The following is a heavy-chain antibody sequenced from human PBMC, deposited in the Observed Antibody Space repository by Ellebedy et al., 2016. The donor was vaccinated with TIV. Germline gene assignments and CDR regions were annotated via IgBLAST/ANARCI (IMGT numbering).Heavy chain of an antibody. V-gene: IGHV1-18*01. D-gene: IGHD3-10*01. J-gene: IGHJ6*02. CDR3: ARVKMSWVGELYYHYGMDV. CDR1: GYTFTSYG. Sequence: AASVQVSCKASGYTFTSYGISWVRQAPGEGVEWRGWISAYNGNTNYAQKLQGRVTMTTDTSTSTAYLELKSLRSDDTAVYYCARVKMSWVGELYYHYGMDVWGQGTTVTVSS. CDR2: ISAYNGNT.